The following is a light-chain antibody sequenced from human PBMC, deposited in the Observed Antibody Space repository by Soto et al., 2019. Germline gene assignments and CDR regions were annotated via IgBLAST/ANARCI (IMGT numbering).Light chain of an antibody. CDR1: QDISNH. Sequence: DIQLTQSPSSLSASVGDRVTITCQASQDISNHLNWYQQKPGKAPNLLIYNASDLVTGVPSRFSGGGSGTFFSFTINSLQPEDIATYYCQKHDGVPLFGPGTKVEIK. J-gene: IGKJ3*01. CDR2: NAS. V-gene: IGKV1-33*01. CDR3: QKHDGVPL.